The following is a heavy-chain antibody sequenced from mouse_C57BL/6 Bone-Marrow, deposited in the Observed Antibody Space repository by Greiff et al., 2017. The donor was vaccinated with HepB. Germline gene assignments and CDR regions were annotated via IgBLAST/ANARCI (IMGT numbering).Heavy chain of an antibody. Sequence: VQLQQPGAELVMPGASVKLSCKASGYTFTSYWMHWVKQRPGQGLEWIGEIDPSDSYTNYNQKFKGKSTLTVDKSSSTAYMQLSSLTSEDSAVYYCARGEFITTVVAKDYYAMDYWGQGTSVTVSS. CDR1: GYTFTSYW. V-gene: IGHV1-69*01. CDR2: IDPSDSYT. CDR3: ARGEFITTVVAKDYYAMDY. D-gene: IGHD1-1*01. J-gene: IGHJ4*01.